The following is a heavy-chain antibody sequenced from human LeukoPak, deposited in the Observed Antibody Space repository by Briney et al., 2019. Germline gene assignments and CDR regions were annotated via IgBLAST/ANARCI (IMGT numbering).Heavy chain of an antibody. Sequence: VSVKVSCKASGYTFTSYYIHWVRQAPGQGLEWMGIINPSGGSTNYAQDFQGRVTMTRDTSTSTVYMELSSLRSEDTAVYYCARRELAGSTAYFDYWGQGTLVTVSS. CDR2: INPSGGST. D-gene: IGHD1-26*01. V-gene: IGHV1-46*01. CDR3: ARRELAGSTAYFDY. CDR1: GYTFTSYY. J-gene: IGHJ4*02.